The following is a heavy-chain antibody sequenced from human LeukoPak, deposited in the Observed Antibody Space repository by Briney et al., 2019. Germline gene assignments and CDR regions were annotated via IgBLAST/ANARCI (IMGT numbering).Heavy chain of an antibody. J-gene: IGHJ4*02. Sequence: PGGSLRLSCAASGFTFSSYGMSWVRQAPGKGLEWVSAISGGGGNTDYADSLKGRFTISRDNSKNALYLQMNSLRAEDTAVYYCAKTPVRRFPLYFDYWGQGTLVTVSS. V-gene: IGHV3-23*01. D-gene: IGHD3-3*01. CDR3: AKTPVRRFPLYFDY. CDR1: GFTFSSYG. CDR2: ISGGGGNT.